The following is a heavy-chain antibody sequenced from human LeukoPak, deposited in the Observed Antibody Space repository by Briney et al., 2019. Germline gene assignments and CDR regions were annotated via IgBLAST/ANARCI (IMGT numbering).Heavy chain of an antibody. Sequence: GGSLRLSCAASGFTFSSYEMNWVRQAPGKGLEWVSYISRSGSTIYYANSVKGRFTISRDNAKNSLYLQMNSLRAEDTAVYYCARDGSGSGNYYNVAGFDYWGQGTVVTVSS. CDR1: GFTFSSYE. J-gene: IGHJ4*02. V-gene: IGHV3-48*03. CDR3: ARDGSGSGNYYNVAGFDY. D-gene: IGHD3-10*01. CDR2: ISRSGSTI.